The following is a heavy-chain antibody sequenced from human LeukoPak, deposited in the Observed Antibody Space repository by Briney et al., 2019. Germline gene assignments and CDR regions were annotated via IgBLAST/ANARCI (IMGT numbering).Heavy chain of an antibody. CDR2: ISGDSDYT. J-gene: IGHJ4*02. CDR3: AKGHGSRTGDFEY. V-gene: IGHV3-43*02. CDR1: GXTFDDYA. D-gene: IGHD3-10*01. Sequence: PGGSLRLSWAASGXTFDDYAMHWVRQAPGMGLEWVSLISGDSDYTYYADSVKGRFTISRDNSKNSLYLQTNTLRTEDNALYYCAKGHGSRTGDFEYWGQGTLVTVSS.